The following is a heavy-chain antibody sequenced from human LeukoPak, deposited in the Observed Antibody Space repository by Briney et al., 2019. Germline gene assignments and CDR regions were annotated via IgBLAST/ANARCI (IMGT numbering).Heavy chain of an antibody. CDR2: ISAYNGNT. CDR3: ARDVDYYGSGSYNY. Sequence: ASVKVSCKASGYTFTSYGISWVRQAPGQGLEWMGWISAYNGNTNYAQKLQGRVTMTTDTSTSTAYMELRSLRSDDTAVYYCARDVDYYGSGSYNYWGHGALVTVSS. J-gene: IGHJ4*01. V-gene: IGHV1-18*01. D-gene: IGHD3-10*01. CDR1: GYTFTSYG.